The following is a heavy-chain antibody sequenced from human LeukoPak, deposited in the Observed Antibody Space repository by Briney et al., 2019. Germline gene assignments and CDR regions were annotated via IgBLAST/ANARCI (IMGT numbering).Heavy chain of an antibody. V-gene: IGHV3-30*18. J-gene: IGHJ6*02. D-gene: IGHD3-22*01. CDR3: AKDEGTRDYYYYYYYGMDL. CDR1: GFTFSSYG. CDR2: ILYDGSNI. Sequence: PGRSLRLSCEASGFTFSSYGMHWVRQAPGKGLEWVAFILYDGSNIHDGDSVKGRFTISRDNSKNTLYLQMNCLRVEDTAVYYCAKDEGTRDYYYYYYYGMDLWGQGTTVTVSS.